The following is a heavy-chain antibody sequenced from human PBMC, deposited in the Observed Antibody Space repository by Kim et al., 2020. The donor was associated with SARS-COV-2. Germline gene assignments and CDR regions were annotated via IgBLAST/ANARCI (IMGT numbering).Heavy chain of an antibody. CDR2: IYHSGTT. D-gene: IGHD1-1*01. J-gene: IGHJ5*01. CDR3: AREGTLVPVGWFDS. CDR1: GASITSGGYS. Sequence: SETLSLTCDVSGASITSGGYSWNWIRQAPGKALEWLGYIYHSGTTYYNPSLKSRVTISADTSKNQFSLELTSVTAADTAVYFCAREGTLVPVGWFDSWGQGILVTVSS. V-gene: IGHV4-30-2*01.